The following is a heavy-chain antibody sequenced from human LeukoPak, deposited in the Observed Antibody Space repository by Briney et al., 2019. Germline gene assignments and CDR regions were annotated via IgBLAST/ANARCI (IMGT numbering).Heavy chain of an antibody. J-gene: IGHJ4*02. CDR1: GGSISSGGYS. Sequence: SQTLSLTCAVSGGSISSGGYSWSWIRQPAGKGLEWIGRIYTSGSTNYNPSLKSRVTMSVDTSKNQFSLKLSSVTAADTAVYYCARGPHLLWFGELLVGGYFDYWGQGTLVTVSS. CDR2: IYTSGST. CDR3: ARGPHLLWFGELLVGGYFDY. D-gene: IGHD3-10*01. V-gene: IGHV4-61*02.